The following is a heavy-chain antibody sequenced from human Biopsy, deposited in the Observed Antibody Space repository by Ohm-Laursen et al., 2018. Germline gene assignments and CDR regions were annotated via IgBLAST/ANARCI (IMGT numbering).Heavy chain of an antibody. CDR3: ATKLTGYFHH. J-gene: IGHJ1*01. CDR2: NIPILGTG. D-gene: IGHD3-9*01. CDR1: GGTFSNHG. V-gene: IGHV1-69*06. Sequence: SVKVSCKAPGGTFSNHGVNWVRQAPGHGLEWLGGNIPILGTGNYAQKFQDRVTVAADTSTSTATMELRSLRSDDTAVYYCATKLTGYFHHWGQGTLVSVSS.